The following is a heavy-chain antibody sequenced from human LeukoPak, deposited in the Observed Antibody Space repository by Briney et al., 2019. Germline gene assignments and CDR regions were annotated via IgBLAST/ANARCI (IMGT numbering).Heavy chain of an antibody. CDR2: INHRGST. V-gene: IGHV4-34*01. CDR1: GGSFSDDY. D-gene: IGHD4-17*01. Sequence: PSETLSLTCAVYGGSFSDDYWSWIRQPPGKGLEWIGEINHRGSTNYNPSLKSRVTISVDMSKNQFSPKLSSVTAADTAVYYCARATVTPYCFDYWGQGTLVTVSS. CDR3: ARATVTPYCFDY. J-gene: IGHJ4*02.